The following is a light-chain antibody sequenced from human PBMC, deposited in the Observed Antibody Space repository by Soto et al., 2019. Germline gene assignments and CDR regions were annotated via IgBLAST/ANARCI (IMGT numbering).Light chain of an antibody. J-gene: IGKJ1*01. Sequence: EIVLTQSPATLSLSPGERATLSCRASQSVSESLAWYQQKPGQAPRLLIYDVSYRATGIPVRFSGSGSGTDFTLTISSLEPEDFAVYFCQHYGSSPWTVGQGTKVDIK. CDR3: QHYGSSPWT. CDR2: DVS. V-gene: IGKV3-11*01. CDR1: QSVSES.